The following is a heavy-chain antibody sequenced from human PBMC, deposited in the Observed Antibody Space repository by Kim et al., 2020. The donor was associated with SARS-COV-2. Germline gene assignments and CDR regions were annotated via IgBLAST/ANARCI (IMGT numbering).Heavy chain of an antibody. CDR1: GYTFTSYG. CDR2: ISAYNGNT. CDR3: AREGVYGIVVVPAAYYYYGMDV. D-gene: IGHD2-2*01. Sequence: ASVKVSCKASGYTFTSYGISWVRQAPGQGLEWMGWISAYNGNTNYAQKLQGRVTMTTDTSTSTAYMELRSLRSDDTAVYYCAREGVYGIVVVPAAYYYYGMDVWGQGTTVTVSS. V-gene: IGHV1-18*01. J-gene: IGHJ6*02.